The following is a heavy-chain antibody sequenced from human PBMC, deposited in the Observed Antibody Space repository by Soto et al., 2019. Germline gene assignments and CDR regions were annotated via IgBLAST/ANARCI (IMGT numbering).Heavy chain of an antibody. V-gene: IGHV4-31*03. CDR1: GGSISSGGYH. CDR2: IYYSGST. D-gene: IGHD3-16*01. J-gene: IGHJ5*02. Sequence: QVQLQESGPGLVKPSQTLSLTCTVSGGSISSGGYHWSWIRQHPGKGLEWIGYIYYSGSTYYNPSLKSRVTRSVDTSKNQFSLKLSSVTAADTAVYYCARGGLSKWFDPWGQGTLVTVSS. CDR3: ARGGLSKWFDP.